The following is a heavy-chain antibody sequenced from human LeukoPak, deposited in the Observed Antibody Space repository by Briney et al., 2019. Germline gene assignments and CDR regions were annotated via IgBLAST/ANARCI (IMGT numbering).Heavy chain of an antibody. CDR3: VTGQWLVPVSY. V-gene: IGHV4-34*01. D-gene: IGHD6-19*01. Sequence: SETPSLTCAVYGGSFSGYYWSCIRHPPGKKLEWIGEINHSGSTNYNPSLKSRVTISEETSTNQCSLKLNSVTAADTAVYYCVTGQWLVPVSYWGEGTVVSVSS. J-gene: IGHJ4*02. CDR2: INHSGST. CDR1: GGSFSGYY.